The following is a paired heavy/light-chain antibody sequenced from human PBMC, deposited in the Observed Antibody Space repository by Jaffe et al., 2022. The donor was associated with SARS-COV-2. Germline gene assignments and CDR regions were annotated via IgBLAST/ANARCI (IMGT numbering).Light chain of an antibody. CDR2: YDG. Sequence: SYVLTQPPSVSVAPGETARITCGGNNIGSKSVHWYQQKPGQAPVLVIYYDGDRPSGIPERFSGSNSGNTATLTVSRVEAGDEADYFCQVWDSSSDHNVVFGGGTKLTVL. V-gene: IGLV3-21*04. CDR3: QVWDSSSDHNVV. J-gene: IGLJ2*01. CDR1: NIGSKS.
Heavy chain of an antibody. V-gene: IGHV1-8*01. CDR3: ARGRRGEGYKYYYYMDV. Sequence: QVQLVQSGAEVKKPGASVKVSCKASGYTFTSYDINWVRQATGQGLEWMGWMNPDTGDTDYVQNFQGRVTMTRNTSISTAHMELTSLRSEDTAVYYCARGRRGEGYKYYYYMDVWGKGTTVTVSS. D-gene: IGHD3-10*01. CDR1: GYTFTSYD. CDR2: MNPDTGDT. J-gene: IGHJ6*03.